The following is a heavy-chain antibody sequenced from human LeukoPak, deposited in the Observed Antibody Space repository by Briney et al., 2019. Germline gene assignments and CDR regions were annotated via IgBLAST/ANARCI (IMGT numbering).Heavy chain of an antibody. CDR2: IYYSGST. CDR1: GGSISSGGYY. CDR3: PRVEAAAGLHFDY. D-gene: IGHD6-13*01. V-gene: IGHV4-31*03. Sequence: SETLSLTCTVSGGSISSGGYYWSWIRQHPGKGLEWIGYIYYSGSTYYNPSLKSRVTISVDTSKNQFSLKLSSVTAADAAVYYCPRVEAAAGLHFDYWGQGTLVTVSS. J-gene: IGHJ4*02.